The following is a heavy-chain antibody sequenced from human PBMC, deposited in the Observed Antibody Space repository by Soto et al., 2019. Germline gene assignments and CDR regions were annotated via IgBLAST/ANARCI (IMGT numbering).Heavy chain of an antibody. V-gene: IGHV3-30*18. D-gene: IGHD5-12*01. CDR1: TFTFRTYG. CDR3: AKPDIVATIFDY. J-gene: IGHJ4*02. CDR2: VSYDVSKK. Sequence: AGSLRHSCAASTFTFRTYGMHWVRQAPGKGLEWVAAVSYDVSKKYYADSVKGRFTISRDNSKSTLYLQMNYLRAEDTAVYYCAKPDIVATIFDYWGQGTLVTVSS.